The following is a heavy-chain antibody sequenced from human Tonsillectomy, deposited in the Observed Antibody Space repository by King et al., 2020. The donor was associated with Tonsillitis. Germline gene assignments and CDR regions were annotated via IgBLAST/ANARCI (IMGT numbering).Heavy chain of an antibody. CDR3: ARRGRYWGGDCRQFDY. V-gene: IGHV5-51*01. Sequence: VQLVESGAEVKKPGESLKISCKGSGYSFTSYWIGWVRQMPGKGLEWMGIIYPGDSDTRYSPSFQGQVTISADKSISTAYLQWSSLKASDTAMYYCARRGRYWGGDCRQFDYWGQGALVTVSS. CDR2: IYPGDSDT. CDR1: GYSFTSYW. J-gene: IGHJ4*02. D-gene: IGHD2-21*02.